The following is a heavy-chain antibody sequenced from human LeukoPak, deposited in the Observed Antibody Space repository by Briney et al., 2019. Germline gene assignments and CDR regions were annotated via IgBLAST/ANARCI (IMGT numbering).Heavy chain of an antibody. D-gene: IGHD3-16*01. CDR1: EFTFSNFE. CDR2: ISSSGTII. Sequence: PGGSLRLSCAASEFTFSNFEMNWVRQAPGKGLEWVSYISSSGTIIYYADSVKGRFTISRDNSKNTLNLQMNSLRAEDTAVYYCAKGGERGTYYFDSWGQGTLVTVSS. CDR3: AKGGERGTYYFDS. J-gene: IGHJ4*02. V-gene: IGHV3-48*03.